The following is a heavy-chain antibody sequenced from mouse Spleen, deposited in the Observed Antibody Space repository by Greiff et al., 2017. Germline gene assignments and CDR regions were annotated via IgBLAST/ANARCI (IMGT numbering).Heavy chain of an antibody. CDR2: IYPGDGDT. D-gene: IGHD2-13*01. CDR1: GYAFSSSW. V-gene: IGHV1-82*01. J-gene: IGHJ2*01. CDR3: ARPLYYGAFDY. Sequence: QLQQSGPELVKPGASVKISCKASGYAFSSSWMNWVKQRPGKGLEWIGRIYPGDGDTNYNGKFKGKATLTADKSSSTAYMQLSSLTSEDSAVYFCARPLYYGAFDYWGQGTTLTVSS.